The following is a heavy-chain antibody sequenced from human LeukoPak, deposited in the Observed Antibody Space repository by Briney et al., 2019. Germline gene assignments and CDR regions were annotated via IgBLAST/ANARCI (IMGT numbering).Heavy chain of an antibody. CDR3: ARGRTFDN. J-gene: IGHJ4*02. CDR1: GGSISSYY. CDR2: IYDRGST. V-gene: IGHV4-59*01. Sequence: KPSETLSLTCTVSGGSISSYYWSWIRQPPGKGLEWIGNIYDRGSTKYNPSLKSRVTISVDTSKYQFSLRLSSVTAADTAVYYCARGRTFDNWGQGTLVTVSS.